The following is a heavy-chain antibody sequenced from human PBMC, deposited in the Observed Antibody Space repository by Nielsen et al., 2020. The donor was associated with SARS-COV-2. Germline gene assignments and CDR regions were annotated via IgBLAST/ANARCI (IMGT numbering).Heavy chain of an antibody. CDR3: AKDHRSSSWGRYYYYYGMDV. V-gene: IGHV3-30*18. Sequence: WIRQPPGKGLEWVAVISYDGSNKYYADSVKGRFTISRDNSKNTLYLQMNSLRAEDTAVYYCAKDHRSSSWGRYYYYYGMDVWGQGTTVTVSS. CDR2: ISYDGSNK. D-gene: IGHD6-13*01. J-gene: IGHJ6*02.